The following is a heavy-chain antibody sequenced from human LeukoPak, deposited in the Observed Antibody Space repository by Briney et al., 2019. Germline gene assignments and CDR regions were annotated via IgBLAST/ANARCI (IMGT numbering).Heavy chain of an antibody. D-gene: IGHD3-10*01. J-gene: IGHJ6*02. CDR3: ARDGNTMVRGAIEMAYYYGMDV. Sequence: GGSLRLSCAASGFTFSSYEMNWVRQAPGKGLEWVSYISSSSSYIYYADSVKGRFTISRDNAKNSLYLQMNSLRAEDTAVYYCARDGNTMVRGAIEMAYYYGMDVWGQGTTVTVSS. V-gene: IGHV3-21*05. CDR1: GFTFSSYE. CDR2: ISSSSSYI.